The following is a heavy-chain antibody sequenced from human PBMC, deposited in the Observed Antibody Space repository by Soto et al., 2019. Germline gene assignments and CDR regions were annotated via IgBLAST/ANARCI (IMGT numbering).Heavy chain of an antibody. CDR3: AKARGGGTPSDY. J-gene: IGHJ4*02. CDR1: GFTFSSYA. Sequence: EVQLLESGGGLVQPGGSLRLSCAASGFTFSSYAMSWVGQAPGKGLEWVSAISGSGGSTYYADSVKGRFTISRDNSKNTLYLHMNSLRAEDTAVYYCAKARGGGTPSDYWGQGTLVTVSS. V-gene: IGHV3-23*01. D-gene: IGHD3-16*01. CDR2: ISGSGGST.